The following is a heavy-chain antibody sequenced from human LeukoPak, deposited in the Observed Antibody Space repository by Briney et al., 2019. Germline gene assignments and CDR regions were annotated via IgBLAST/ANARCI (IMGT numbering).Heavy chain of an antibody. D-gene: IGHD2-15*01. CDR1: ELMFSSYA. J-gene: IGHJ4*02. CDR2: ISDDSGST. CDR3: ARRQEGRDSFDY. V-gene: IGHV3-23*01. Sequence: GGSLRLSCAASELMFSSYAMSWVRQAPGKGLEWVSGISDDSGSTYYADSVRGRFTISRDNSKNTLYLQMNSLRAEDTAVYYCARRQEGRDSFDYWGQGTLVTVSS.